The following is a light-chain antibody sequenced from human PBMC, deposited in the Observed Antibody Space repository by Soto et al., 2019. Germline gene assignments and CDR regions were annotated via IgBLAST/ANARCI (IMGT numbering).Light chain of an antibody. V-gene: IGLV1-51*02. CDR2: EDN. Sequence: QSVLTQPPSVSAAPGQKVTLSCSGSSSNIGNNFVSWYQQLPGTAPKLLIYEDNKRPSGIPDRCSGSKSGTSSTLGITGLQTGEEADYYCGTWDSSLSVAVFGGRTQLTVL. CDR3: GTWDSSLSVAV. CDR1: SSNIGNNF. J-gene: IGLJ7*01.